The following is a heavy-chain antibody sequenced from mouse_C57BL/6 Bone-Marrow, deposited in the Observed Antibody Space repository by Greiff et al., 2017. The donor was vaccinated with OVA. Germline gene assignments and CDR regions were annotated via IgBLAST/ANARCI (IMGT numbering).Heavy chain of an antibody. D-gene: IGHD2-4*01. CDR3: ARRRYDYDDYFDY. CDR1: GYTFTSYW. CDR2: INPSSGYT. Sequence: QVQLQQSGAELAKPGASVKLSCKASGYTFTSYWMHWVKQRLGQGLEWIGYINPSSGYTKYNQKFKDKATLTADKSSSTAYMQLSSLTYEDSAVYYCARRRYDYDDYFDYWGQGTTLTVSS. V-gene: IGHV1-7*01. J-gene: IGHJ2*01.